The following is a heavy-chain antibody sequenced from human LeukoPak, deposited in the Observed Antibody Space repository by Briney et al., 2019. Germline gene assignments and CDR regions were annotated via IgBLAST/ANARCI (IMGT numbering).Heavy chain of an antibody. CDR3: APSSGGSRFSPIDY. CDR2: ISGSGGST. D-gene: IGHD2-15*01. CDR1: GFTFSSYA. V-gene: IGHV3-23*01. Sequence: GGSLRLSCAASGFTFSSYAMSWVRQAPGKGLEWVSAISGSGGSTYYADSVKGRFTISRDNSKNTLYLQMNSLRAEDTAVYYCAPSSGGSRFSPIDYWGQGTLVTVSS. J-gene: IGHJ4*02.